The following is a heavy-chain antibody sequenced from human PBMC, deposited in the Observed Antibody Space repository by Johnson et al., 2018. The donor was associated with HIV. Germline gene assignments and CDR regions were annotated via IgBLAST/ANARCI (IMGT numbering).Heavy chain of an antibody. Sequence: QMLLVESGGGVVQPGTSLRLACAASGFTFSSFAMHWVRQAPGKGLEWVAFISYDGTNKYFTDSVRGRFTISRDNSRNTLFLHMNSLRAEDTGMYFCVRRFYDSSAFDVWGQGTLVTVSS. J-gene: IGHJ3*01. V-gene: IGHV3-30-3*01. D-gene: IGHD3-22*01. CDR1: GFTFSSFA. CDR2: ISYDGTNK. CDR3: VRRFYDSSAFDV.